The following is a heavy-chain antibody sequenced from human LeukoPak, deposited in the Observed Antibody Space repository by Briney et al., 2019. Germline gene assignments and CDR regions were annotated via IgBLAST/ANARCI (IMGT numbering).Heavy chain of an antibody. V-gene: IGHV3-15*01. CDR1: GFTFSNAW. CDR3: AKGIGLANDAFDF. CDR2: IKSKAGGGTT. Sequence: PGGSLRLSCAASGFTFSNAWMSWVRQAPGKGLEWGGRIKSKAGGGTTDYAAPVKGRFTISRDDSKNTLYLQINSLRAEDTAVYYCAKGIGLANDAFDFWGQGTMVTVSS. D-gene: IGHD1-26*01. J-gene: IGHJ3*01.